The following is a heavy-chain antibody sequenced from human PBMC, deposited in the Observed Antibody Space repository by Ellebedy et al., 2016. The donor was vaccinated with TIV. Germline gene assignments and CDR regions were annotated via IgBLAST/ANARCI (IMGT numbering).Heavy chain of an antibody. J-gene: IGHJ6*02. D-gene: IGHD3-10*01. CDR3: ARDNLLWFGELLRDYYGMDV. CDR1: GFTFSDYY. V-gene: IGHV3-11*01. Sequence: GGSLRLXXAASGFTFSDYYMSWIRQAPGKGLEWVSYISSSGSTIYYADSVKGRFTISRDNAKNSLYLQMNSLRAEDTAVYYCARDNLLWFGELLRDYYGMDVWGQGTTVTVSS. CDR2: ISSSGSTI.